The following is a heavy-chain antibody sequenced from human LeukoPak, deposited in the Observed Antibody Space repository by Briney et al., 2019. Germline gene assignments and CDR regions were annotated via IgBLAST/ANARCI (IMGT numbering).Heavy chain of an antibody. D-gene: IGHD5-24*01. CDR3: ARGGRGQPLGY. V-gene: IGHV3-69-1*01. CDR2: ITRSSTV. J-gene: IGHJ4*02. Sequence: GGSLRLSCAASGFPFSDHSLNWVRQAPGKGLECVSTITRSSTVYYADSVKGRFTISRDNAKNSLYLQMNSLRAEDTAVYYCARGGRGQPLGYWGQGTLVTVSS. CDR1: GFPFSDHS.